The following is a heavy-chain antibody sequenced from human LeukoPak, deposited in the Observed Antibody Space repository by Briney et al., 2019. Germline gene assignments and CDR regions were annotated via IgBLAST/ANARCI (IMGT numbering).Heavy chain of an antibody. D-gene: IGHD3-16*01. CDR2: MNPNSGNT. CDR1: GGTFSSYA. CDR3: ARGEPGGVGGGGGY. Sequence: ASVKVSCKASGGTFSSYAISWVRQATGQGLEWMGWMNPNSGNTGYAQKFQGRVTMTRNTSISTAYMELSSLRSEDTAVYYCARGEPGGVGGGGGYWGQGTLVTVSS. V-gene: IGHV1-8*02. J-gene: IGHJ4*02.